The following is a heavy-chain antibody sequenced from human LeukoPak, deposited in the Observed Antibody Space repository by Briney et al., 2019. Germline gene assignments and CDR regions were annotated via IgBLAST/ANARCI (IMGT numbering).Heavy chain of an antibody. CDR3: AKDRYDSSEGWIDY. J-gene: IGHJ4*02. D-gene: IGHD3-22*01. CDR2: ISYDGSNK. V-gene: IGHV3-30*18. Sequence: GRSLRLSCAASGFTFSSYGMHWVRQAPGKGLEWVAVISYDGSNKYYADSVKGRFTISRDNSKNTLYLQMNSLRAEDTAVYYCAKDRYDSSEGWIDYWGQGTLVTVSS. CDR1: GFTFSSYG.